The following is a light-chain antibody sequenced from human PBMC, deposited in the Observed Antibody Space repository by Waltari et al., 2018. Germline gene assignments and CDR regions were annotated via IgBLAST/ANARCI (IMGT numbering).Light chain of an antibody. CDR3: QHYVRLPVT. CDR2: GAS. J-gene: IGKJ1*01. CDR1: QRVSRT. V-gene: IGKV3-20*01. Sequence: EIVLTQSPGTLSLSPGERATLSCRASQRVSRTLAWYQQTPGQAPRLLIYGASTRATGIPDRFSGSGSGTDFSLTISRLEPEDFAVYYGQHYVRLPVTFGQGTKVEIK.